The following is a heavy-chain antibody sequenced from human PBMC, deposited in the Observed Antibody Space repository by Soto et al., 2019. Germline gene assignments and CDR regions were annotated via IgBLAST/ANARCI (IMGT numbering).Heavy chain of an antibody. J-gene: IGHJ6*02. CDR3: AKDRLYGSGRRGMNYYGMDV. CDR1: GFTFSSYA. Sequence: PGGSLRLSCAASGFTFSSYAMSWVRQAPGKGLEWVSAISGSGGSTYYADSVKGRFTISRDNSKNTLYLQMNSLRAEDTAVYYCAKDRLYGSGRRGMNYYGMDVWGQGTTVTVSS. V-gene: IGHV3-23*01. D-gene: IGHD6-19*01. CDR2: ISGSGGST.